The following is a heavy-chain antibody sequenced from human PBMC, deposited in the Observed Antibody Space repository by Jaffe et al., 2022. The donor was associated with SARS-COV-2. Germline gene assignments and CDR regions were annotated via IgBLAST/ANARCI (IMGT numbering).Heavy chain of an antibody. J-gene: IGHJ6*02. V-gene: IGHV3-15*01. CDR3: TTLGAYSSSIDYYYYGMDV. CDR2: IKSKTDGGTT. Sequence: EVQLVESGGGLVKPGGSLRLSCAASGFTFSNAWMSWVRQAPGKGLEWVGRIKSKTDGGTTDYAAPVKGRFTISRDDSKNTLYLQMNSLKTEDTAVYYCTTLGAYSSSIDYYYYGMDVWGQGTTVTVSS. CDR1: GFTFSNAW. D-gene: IGHD6-13*01.